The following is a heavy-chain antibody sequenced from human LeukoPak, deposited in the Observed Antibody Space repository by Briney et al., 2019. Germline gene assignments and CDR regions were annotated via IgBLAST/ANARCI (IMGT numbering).Heavy chain of an antibody. D-gene: IGHD5-18*01. CDR2: IKQDGTEK. CDR3: ARGVNTLFDY. Sequence: GGSLRLSCAASGFTFGAYWVNWVRQAPGKGREWVANIKQDGTEKYYVDSVKGRFTISRDNAKKSLYLQMNSLRAEDTAVYYSARGVNTLFDYWGQGTLVTVSS. V-gene: IGHV3-7*03. J-gene: IGHJ4*02. CDR1: GFTFGAYW.